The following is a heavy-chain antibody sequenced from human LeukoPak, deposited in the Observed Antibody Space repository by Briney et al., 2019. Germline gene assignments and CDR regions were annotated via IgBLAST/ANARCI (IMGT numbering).Heavy chain of an antibody. CDR2: ISYDGSNK. J-gene: IGHJ4*02. Sequence: PGGSLRLSCAASGFTFSSYAMHWVRQAPGKGLEWVAVISYDGSNKYYADSVKGRFTISRDNSKNTLYLQMNSLRAEDTAVYYCARSMFDVWGSYRANDHWGQGTLVTVSS. CDR1: GFTFSSYA. CDR3: ARSMFDVWGSYRANDH. V-gene: IGHV3-30*04. D-gene: IGHD3-16*02.